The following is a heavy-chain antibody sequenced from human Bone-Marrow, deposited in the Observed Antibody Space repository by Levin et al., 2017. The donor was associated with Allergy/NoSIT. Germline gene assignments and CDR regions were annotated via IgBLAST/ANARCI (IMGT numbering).Heavy chain of an antibody. Sequence: GESLKISCAASGFTFSSYEMNWVRQAPGKGLEWVSYISSSGSTIYYADSVKGRFTISRDNAKNSLYLQMNSLRAEDTAVYYCARGDYIWGSYRYTVDYWGQGTLVTVSS. CDR2: ISSSGSTI. D-gene: IGHD3-16*02. J-gene: IGHJ4*02. CDR3: ARGDYIWGSYRYTVDY. V-gene: IGHV3-48*03. CDR1: GFTFSSYE.